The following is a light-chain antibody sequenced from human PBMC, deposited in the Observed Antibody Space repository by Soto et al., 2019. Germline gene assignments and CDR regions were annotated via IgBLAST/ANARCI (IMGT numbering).Light chain of an antibody. CDR2: GAS. CDR1: QSVSSSY. CDR3: QQYGRSPYT. V-gene: IGKV3-20*01. J-gene: IGKJ2*01. Sequence: EIVLTQSPGTLSLSPGERATLSCRASQSVSSSYLAWYQQKPGQAPRLLIYGASSRATGTPDRFSGSGSGTDFTLTISRLEPEDFAVYHCQQYGRSPYTFGQGTKLEIK.